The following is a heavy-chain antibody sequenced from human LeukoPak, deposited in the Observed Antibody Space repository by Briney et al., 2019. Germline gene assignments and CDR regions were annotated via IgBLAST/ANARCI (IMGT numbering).Heavy chain of an antibody. V-gene: IGHV3-30*18. J-gene: IGHJ4*02. Sequence: GGSLRLSCAASGFTFSSYWMSWVRQAPGKGLEWVAVISYDGSNKYYADSVKGRFTISRDNSKNTLDLQMSSLRAEDTAVYYCAKDPSYTAAGIDYWGQGTLVTVSS. CDR3: AKDPSYTAAGIDY. CDR1: GFTFSSYW. D-gene: IGHD6-13*01. CDR2: ISYDGSNK.